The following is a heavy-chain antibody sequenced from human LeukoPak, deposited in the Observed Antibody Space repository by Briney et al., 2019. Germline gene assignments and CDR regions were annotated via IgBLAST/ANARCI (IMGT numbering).Heavy chain of an antibody. D-gene: IGHD4-17*01. Sequence: GGSLRLSCAASGFTFSSYAMSWVRQAPGKGLEWVSSISGSNAYYADSVKDRFTISRDNSKNTLSLQMNSLRAEDTAVYYCAKGRGTTVTSAVNYWGQGTGVSVSS. J-gene: IGHJ4*02. V-gene: IGHV3-23*01. CDR3: AKGRGTTVTSAVNY. CDR2: ISGSNA. CDR1: GFTFSSYA.